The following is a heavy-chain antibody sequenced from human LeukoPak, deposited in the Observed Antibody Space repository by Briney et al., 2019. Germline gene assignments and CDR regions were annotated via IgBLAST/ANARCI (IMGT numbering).Heavy chain of an antibody. D-gene: IGHD1-26*01. Sequence: GASVNVSCKASGYSFTDYYIHWVRQAPGQGLEWVGLIHPNSGDTFYAQKFRGRVTMTRDTSINTAYMELDRLTSDDTAVYYCARDYSGSYTHWAQGTLVTVSS. CDR1: GYSFTDYY. J-gene: IGHJ4*02. CDR3: ARDYSGSYTH. CDR2: IHPNSGDT. V-gene: IGHV1-2*06.